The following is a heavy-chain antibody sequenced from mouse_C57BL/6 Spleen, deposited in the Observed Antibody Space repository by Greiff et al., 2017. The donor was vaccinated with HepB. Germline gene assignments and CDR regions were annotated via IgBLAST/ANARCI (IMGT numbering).Heavy chain of an antibody. D-gene: IGHD1-1*01. CDR3: AREGDYYGSSYFDY. J-gene: IGHJ2*01. Sequence: DVQLVESEGGLVQPGSSMKLSCTASGFTFSDYYMAWVRQVPEKGLEWVANINYDGSSTYYLDSLKSRFIISRDNAKNILYLQMSSLKSEDTATYYCAREGDYYGSSYFDYWGQGTTLTVSS. CDR1: GFTFSDYY. CDR2: INYDGSST. V-gene: IGHV5-16*01.